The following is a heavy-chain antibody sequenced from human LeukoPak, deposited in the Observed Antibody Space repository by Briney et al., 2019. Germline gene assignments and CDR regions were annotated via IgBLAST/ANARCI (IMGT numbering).Heavy chain of an antibody. J-gene: IGHJ4*02. CDR2: IYSDGSF. D-gene: IGHD6-13*01. V-gene: IGHV4-4*07. CDR1: GGSISGHY. Sequence: PSQTLSLTCTVSGGSISGHYWSWLRQPAGKGLEWIGHIYSDGSFNYSPSHKSRVTMSVDTSKNQFSLRLYSVTAADTAVFYCARGPAASGYFDFWDQGTLVTVSS. CDR3: ARGPAASGYFDF.